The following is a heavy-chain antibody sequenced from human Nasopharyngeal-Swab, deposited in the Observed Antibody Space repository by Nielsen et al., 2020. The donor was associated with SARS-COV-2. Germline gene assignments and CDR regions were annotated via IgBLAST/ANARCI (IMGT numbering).Heavy chain of an antibody. CDR3: ARDGLDYDFWSAYFMDV. Sequence: GGSLRLSCAASGFTFNNYHFNWVRQAPGKGLEWVSSISSSSSYIYYADSVKGRFTISRDNAKNSLYLQMNSLRAEDTAVYYCARDGLDYDFWSAYFMDVWGKGTTVTVSS. CDR1: GFTFNNYH. J-gene: IGHJ6*04. CDR2: ISSSSSYI. D-gene: IGHD3-3*01. V-gene: IGHV3-21*01.